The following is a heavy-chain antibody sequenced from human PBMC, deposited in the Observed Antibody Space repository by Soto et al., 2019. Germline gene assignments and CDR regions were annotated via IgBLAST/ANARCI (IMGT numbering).Heavy chain of an antibody. CDR3: ARGARYCSGGSCYGLDL. Sequence: SETLSLTCTVSGGSISSSSYYWGWIRQPPGKGLEWIGSIYYSGSTYYNPSLKSRVTISVDTSKNQFSLKLSSVTAADTAVYYCARGARYCSGGSCYGLDLWGRGTLVTVSS. V-gene: IGHV4-39*01. J-gene: IGHJ2*01. D-gene: IGHD2-15*01. CDR1: GGSISSSSYY. CDR2: IYYSGST.